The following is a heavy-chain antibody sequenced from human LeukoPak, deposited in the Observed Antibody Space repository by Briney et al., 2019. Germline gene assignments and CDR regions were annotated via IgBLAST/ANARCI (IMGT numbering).Heavy chain of an antibody. CDR2: NYPSDCYS. Sequence: PWEPLKISFKGSGYSFTTYWISWVRQMPGKGLEWMGRNYPSDCYSKYSPSFQGHVTLSADKSISTDYLQWSSLKASDTAMYYCARHVPLSGTLSYSSSWYQDAEYFQYWGQGTLVTVSS. CDR1: GYSFTTYW. D-gene: IGHD6-13*01. J-gene: IGHJ1*01. V-gene: IGHV5-10-1*01. CDR3: ARHVPLSGTLSYSSSWYQDAEYFQY.